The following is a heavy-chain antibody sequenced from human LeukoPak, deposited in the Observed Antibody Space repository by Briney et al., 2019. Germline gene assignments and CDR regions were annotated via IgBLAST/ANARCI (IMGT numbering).Heavy chain of an antibody. Sequence: GGSLRLSCAASGFTFSSYEMNWVRQAPGKGLEWVSYISSSGSTIYYADSVKGRFTISRDNAKNSLYLQMNSLRAEDTAVYYCAREGVRGVTTSYYYYGMGVWGQGTTVTVSS. J-gene: IGHJ6*02. V-gene: IGHV3-48*03. D-gene: IGHD3-10*01. CDR1: GFTFSSYE. CDR2: ISSSGSTI. CDR3: AREGVRGVTTSYYYYGMGV.